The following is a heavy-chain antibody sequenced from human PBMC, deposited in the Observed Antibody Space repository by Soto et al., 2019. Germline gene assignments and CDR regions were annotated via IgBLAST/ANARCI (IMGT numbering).Heavy chain of an antibody. D-gene: IGHD3-10*01. Sequence: TKTLSLTCTVSGGSISSYYWSWIRQPPGKGLEWIGYIYYSGSTNYNPSLKSRVTISVDTSKNQFSLKLSSVTAADTAVYYCARVWGGAFDIWGQGTMVT. CDR3: ARVWGGAFDI. CDR1: GGSISSYY. CDR2: IYYSGST. J-gene: IGHJ3*02. V-gene: IGHV4-59*01.